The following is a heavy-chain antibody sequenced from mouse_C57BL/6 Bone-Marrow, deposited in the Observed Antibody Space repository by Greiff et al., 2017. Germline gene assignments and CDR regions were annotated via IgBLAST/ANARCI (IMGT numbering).Heavy chain of an antibody. Sequence: QVQLKQPGAELVKPGASVKLSCKASGYTFTNYWMHWVKQRPGQGLEWIGMMHPNGGSPDYNEKFKSKATLTVDTSSSTAYMQLSSLTSEDSAVYYCARACLFYFDYWGQGTTLTVSS. V-gene: IGHV1-64*01. CDR3: ARACLFYFDY. J-gene: IGHJ2*01. D-gene: IGHD6-2*01. CDR1: GYTFTNYW. CDR2: MHPNGGSP.